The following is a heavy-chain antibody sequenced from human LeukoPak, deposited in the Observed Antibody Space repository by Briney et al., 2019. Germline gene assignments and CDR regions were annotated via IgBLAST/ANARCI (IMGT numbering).Heavy chain of an antibody. CDR3: ARTGADYDAFDI. Sequence: PWETLSLTCTVSGGSISSGGYYWSWIRQHPGKGLEWIGYIYYSGSTYYNPSLKSRVTISVDTSKNQFSLKLSSVTAADTAVYYCARTGADYDAFDIWGQGTMVTVSS. CDR2: IYYSGST. J-gene: IGHJ3*02. V-gene: IGHV4-31*03. D-gene: IGHD4-11*01. CDR1: GGSISSGGYY.